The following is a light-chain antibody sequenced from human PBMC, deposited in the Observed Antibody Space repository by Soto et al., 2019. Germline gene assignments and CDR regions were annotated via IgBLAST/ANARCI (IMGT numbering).Light chain of an antibody. Sequence: EIVTTQSPATLSVSPGERATLSCRASHSVSSNLAWYQQKPGQAPRLLIYGVSARASGIPARFSGSGSGTEFTLTISSLQSEDFAVYYCHQYNNWPLTFGGGTKVEIK. CDR2: GVS. CDR1: HSVSSN. CDR3: HQYNNWPLT. V-gene: IGKV3-15*01. J-gene: IGKJ4*01.